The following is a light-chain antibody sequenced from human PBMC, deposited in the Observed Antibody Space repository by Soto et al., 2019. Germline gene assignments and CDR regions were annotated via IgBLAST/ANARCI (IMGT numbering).Light chain of an antibody. J-gene: IGKJ3*01. V-gene: IGKV3-20*01. CDR3: QQYGRSPFA. CDR1: QSVSGNY. CDR2: GAS. Sequence: EIVLTQSPDTLSLSPGERATLSCSASQSVSGNYLAWHQHKPDEAPRLLIYGASNTSTGIPGRFSGSGSGTDFTPTISRLEPEASAVYYCQQYGRSPFAFGPGTQVEIK.